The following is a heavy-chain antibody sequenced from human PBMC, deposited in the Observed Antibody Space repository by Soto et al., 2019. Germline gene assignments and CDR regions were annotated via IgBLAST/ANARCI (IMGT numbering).Heavy chain of an antibody. CDR3: AKSATVTTLGYFDY. CDR1: GFTFSSYA. Sequence: EVQLLESGGGLVQPGGSLRLSCAASGFTFSSYAMSWVRQAPGKGLEWVSAISGSGGSTYYADSVKGRFTISRDNXRKTLYLQMNSLRAEDTAVYYCAKSATVTTLGYFDYWGQGTLVTVSS. CDR2: ISGSGGST. V-gene: IGHV3-23*01. J-gene: IGHJ4*02. D-gene: IGHD4-17*01.